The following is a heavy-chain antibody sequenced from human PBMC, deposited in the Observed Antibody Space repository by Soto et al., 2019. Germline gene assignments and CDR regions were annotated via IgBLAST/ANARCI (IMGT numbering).Heavy chain of an antibody. V-gene: IGHV4-61*01. J-gene: IGHJ5*02. CDR3: AREVMNWFDP. CDR1: GGSVSSGSYY. Sequence: QVQLQESGPGLVKPSETLSLTCTVSGGSVSSGSYYWSWIRQPPGKGLEWIGYIYYSGSTNYNPSVKSRVTISVDTSKNQFSLKLSSVTAADTAVYYCAREVMNWFDPWGQGTLVTVSS. D-gene: IGHD2-8*01. CDR2: IYYSGST.